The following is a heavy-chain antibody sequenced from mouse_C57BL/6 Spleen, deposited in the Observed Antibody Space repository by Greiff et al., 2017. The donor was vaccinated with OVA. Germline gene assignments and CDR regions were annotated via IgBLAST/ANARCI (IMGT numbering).Heavy chain of an antibody. D-gene: IGHD2-1*01. V-gene: IGHV1-53*01. J-gene: IGHJ2*01. CDR2: INPSNGGT. Sequence: QVQLQQPGTELVKPGASVKLSCKASGYTFTSYWMHWVPQRPGQGLEWIGNINPSNGGTTYNEKFKSKATLTVDKSSSTAYMQLSSLTSEDSAVYYCAREEIYYGNYGFDYWGQGTTLTVSS. CDR3: AREEIYYGNYGFDY. CDR1: GYTFTSYW.